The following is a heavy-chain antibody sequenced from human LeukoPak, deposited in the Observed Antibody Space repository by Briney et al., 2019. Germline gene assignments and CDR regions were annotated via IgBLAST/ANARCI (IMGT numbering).Heavy chain of an antibody. CDR2: IYYSGST. CDR1: GGSISSSSYY. J-gene: IGHJ3*02. D-gene: IGHD6-19*01. CDR3: ARHGPGSSGWYPAFDI. Sequence: SETLSLTCTVSGGSISSSSYYWGWIRQPPGKGLEWIGSIYYSGSTYYNPSLKSRVTISVDTSKNQFSLKLSSVTAADTAVYYCARHGPGSSGWYPAFDIWGQGTMVTVSS. V-gene: IGHV4-39*01.